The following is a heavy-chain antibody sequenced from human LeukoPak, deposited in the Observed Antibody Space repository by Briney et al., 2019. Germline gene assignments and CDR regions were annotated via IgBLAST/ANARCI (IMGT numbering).Heavy chain of an antibody. CDR1: GYTFTGYY. J-gene: IGHJ4*02. CDR2: INPNSGGT. CDR3: ARVGYGGTKGLVDY. Sequence: ASVKVSCKASGYTFTGYYMHRVRQAPGQGLEWMGRINPNSGGTNYAQKFQGRVTMTRDTSISTAYMELSRLRSDDTAVYYCARVGYGGTKGLVDYWGQGTLVTVSS. V-gene: IGHV1-2*06. D-gene: IGHD5-12*01.